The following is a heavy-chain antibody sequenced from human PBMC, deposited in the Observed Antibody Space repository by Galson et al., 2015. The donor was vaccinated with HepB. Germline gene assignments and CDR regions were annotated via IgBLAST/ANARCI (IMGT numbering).Heavy chain of an antibody. J-gene: IGHJ3*02. CDR3: ARDRPQPPYYGGNSNAFDI. D-gene: IGHD4-23*01. CDR2: INPNSGGT. CDR1: GYTFTGYY. Sequence: SVTVSCKASGYTFTGYYMHWVRQAPGQGLEWMGWINPNSGGTNYAQKFQGWVTMTRDTSISTAYMELSRLRSDDTAVYYCARDRPQPPYYGGNSNAFDIWGQGTMVTVSS. V-gene: IGHV1-2*04.